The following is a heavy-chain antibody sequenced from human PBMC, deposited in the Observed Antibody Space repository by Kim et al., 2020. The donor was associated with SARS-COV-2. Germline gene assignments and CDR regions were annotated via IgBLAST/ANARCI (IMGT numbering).Heavy chain of an antibody. CDR1: GGSFSGYY. V-gene: IGHV4-34*01. J-gene: IGHJ6*02. Sequence: SETLSLTCAVYGGSFSGYYWSWIRQPPGKGLEWIGEINHSGSTNYNPSLKSRVTISVDTSKNQFSLKLSSVTAADTAVYYCARGQIAAAGTWRFRYYGMDVWGQGTTVTVSS. D-gene: IGHD6-13*01. CDR3: ARGQIAAAGTWRFRYYGMDV. CDR2: INHSGST.